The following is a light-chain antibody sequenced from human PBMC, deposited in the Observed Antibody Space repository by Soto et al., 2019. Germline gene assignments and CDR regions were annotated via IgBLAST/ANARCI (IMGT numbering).Light chain of an antibody. V-gene: IGKV1-9*01. CDR3: QQLNSFPIA. Sequence: IQLTQSPSSLSASVGDRVTITCRASQGISSFLAWYQQKPGRAPKLLIYGASTLQSGVPSRFSGSGSGTDFTLTISSRQPEDFATYYCQQLNSFPIAFGPGTKVEIK. CDR1: QGISSF. CDR2: GAS. J-gene: IGKJ3*01.